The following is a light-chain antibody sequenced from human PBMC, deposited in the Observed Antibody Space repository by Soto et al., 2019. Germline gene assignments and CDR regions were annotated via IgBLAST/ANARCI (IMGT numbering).Light chain of an antibody. J-gene: IGKJ2*01. CDR2: AAS. V-gene: IGKV1-27*01. Sequence: DIQMTQSPSSLSASVGDRVTITCRASQDISNYLAWYQQKPGKVPRLLMYAASTLQSGVPSRFSGSGSGADFTLTISSLQPEDVATYYCQKYNSDPYTFGQGTKLEIK. CDR1: QDISNY. CDR3: QKYNSDPYT.